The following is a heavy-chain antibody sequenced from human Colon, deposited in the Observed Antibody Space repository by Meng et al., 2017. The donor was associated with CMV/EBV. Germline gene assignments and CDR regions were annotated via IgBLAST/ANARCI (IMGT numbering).Heavy chain of an antibody. CDR2: IYGGGTT. V-gene: IGHV3-53*01. D-gene: IGHD3-10*01. J-gene: IGHJ6*02. CDR1: GFTVTANY. CDR3: ARWSGLGSYYGMDV. Sequence: GGSLSLSCTASGFTVTANYMSWVRQAPGKGLEWVSVIYGGGTTYFAESVKGRFTISRDISKNTVSLQMDSLRAEDTALYYCARWSGLGSYYGMDVWGQGTTVTVSS.